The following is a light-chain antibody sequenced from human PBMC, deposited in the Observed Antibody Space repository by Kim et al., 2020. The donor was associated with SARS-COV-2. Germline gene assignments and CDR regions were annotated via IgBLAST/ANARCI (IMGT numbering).Light chain of an antibody. V-gene: IGKV3D-7*01. CDR3: QQDYNSWT. Sequence: PGERVTLSCRASQSVSSSYLTWYQQKPGQAPRILIYGASTRATSIPARFSGSGSGTDFTLTISSLQSEDFAVYYCQQDYNSWTFGQGTKVDI. J-gene: IGKJ1*01. CDR1: QSVSSSY. CDR2: GAS.